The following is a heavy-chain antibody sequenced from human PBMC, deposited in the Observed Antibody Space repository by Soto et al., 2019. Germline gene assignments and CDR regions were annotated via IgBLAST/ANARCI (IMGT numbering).Heavy chain of an antibody. J-gene: IGHJ4*02. CDR3: ARGGGGSYY. V-gene: IGHV4-34*01. Sequence: SETLSLTCAVYGGSFSGYYWDWIRQPPGKGLEWIGEINPDGATNYTPSLRGRVTISIDTSKNQFSLKLSSVTAADTAVYYCARGGGGSYYWGQGTLVTVSS. CDR2: INPDGAT. CDR1: GGSFSGYY. D-gene: IGHD1-26*01.